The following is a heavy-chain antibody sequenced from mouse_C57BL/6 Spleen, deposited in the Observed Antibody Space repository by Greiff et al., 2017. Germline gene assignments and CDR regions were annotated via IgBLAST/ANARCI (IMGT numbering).Heavy chain of an antibody. CDR2: FYPGSGSI. CDR1: GYTFTGYT. J-gene: IGHJ3*01. V-gene: IGHV1-62-2*01. CDR3: ARHEDKRGNYGAWFAY. D-gene: IGHD2-1*01. Sequence: VKLMESGAELVKPGASVKLSCKASGYTFTGYTIHWVKQRSGQGLEWIGWFYPGSGSIKYNEKFKDKDTLTADKSSSTVYMELSRLTSEDSAVYFCARHEDKRGNYGAWFAYWGQGTLVTVSA.